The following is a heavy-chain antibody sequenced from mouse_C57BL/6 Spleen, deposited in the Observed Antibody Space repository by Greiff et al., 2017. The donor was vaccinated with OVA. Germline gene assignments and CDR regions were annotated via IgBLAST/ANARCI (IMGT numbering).Heavy chain of an antibody. CDR1: GFTFSDYY. CDR2: ISNGGGST. V-gene: IGHV5-12*01. D-gene: IGHD3-2*02. Sequence: DVQLVESGGGLVQPGGSLKLSCAASGFTFSDYYMYWVRQTPEKRLEWVAYISNGGGSTYYPDTVKGRFTISRDNAKNTLYLQMSRLKSEDTAMYYCARGGGQLRSWFAYWGQGTLVTVSA. CDR3: ARGGGQLRSWFAY. J-gene: IGHJ3*01.